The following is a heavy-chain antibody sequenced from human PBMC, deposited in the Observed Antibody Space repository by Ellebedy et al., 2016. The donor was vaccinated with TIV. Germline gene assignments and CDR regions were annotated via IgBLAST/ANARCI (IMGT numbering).Heavy chain of an antibody. J-gene: IGHJ2*01. D-gene: IGHD1-26*01. CDR1: GGSLSGYY. CDR3: ARAGNFAYFDL. Sequence: MPSETLSLTCAVYGGSLSGYYWSWIRHPPGKGLDWIGEINHSGSTNYNPSLMSRVTISVDTSKNQFSLTLSAETAADTAVYYCARAGNFAYFDLWGRGTQVTVSS. CDR2: INHSGST. V-gene: IGHV4-34*01.